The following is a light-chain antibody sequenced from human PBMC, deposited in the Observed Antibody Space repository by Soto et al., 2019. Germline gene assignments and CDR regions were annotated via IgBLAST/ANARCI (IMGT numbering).Light chain of an antibody. Sequence: EIVMTQSPATLSVSPGERATLSCRASQSVGSNLAWYQQKPGQAPRLLIYGASTRTTAIPARFSGSGSGTVFTLTFSSLQSEDFAAYYSQHYNNWPPYSFGQGTKLEIK. CDR1: QSVGSN. J-gene: IGKJ2*01. CDR2: GAS. V-gene: IGKV3-15*01. CDR3: QHYNNWPPYS.